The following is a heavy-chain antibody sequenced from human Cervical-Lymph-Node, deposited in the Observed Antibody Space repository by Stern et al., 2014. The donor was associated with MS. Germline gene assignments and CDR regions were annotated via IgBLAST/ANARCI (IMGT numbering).Heavy chain of an antibody. CDR3: AREGVPPY. CDR1: GFTFSSFS. D-gene: IGHD2-2*01. CDR2: ISYDVNNK. Sequence: VHLVESGGGVVQPGRSLRLSCAASGFTFSSFSMHWVRQAPGKGLEWVAVISYDVNNKYFADSVQGRFTISRDNSKNTVYLQMNSLRPEDTAVYYCAREGVPPYWGQGTLVTGSA. V-gene: IGHV3-30*04. J-gene: IGHJ4*02.